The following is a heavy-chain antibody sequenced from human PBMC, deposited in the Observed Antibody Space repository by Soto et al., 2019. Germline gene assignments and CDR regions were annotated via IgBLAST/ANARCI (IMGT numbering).Heavy chain of an antibody. CDR1: GFTFSSYS. J-gene: IGHJ4*02. Sequence: EVQLVESGGGLVKPGGSLRLSCAASGFTFSSYSMNWVRQAPGKGLEWVSSISSSSSYIYYADSVKGRFTISRDNAKNSLYLQMNSLRAEDTAVYYCAMGRGRDTAMLSGYWGQGTLVTVSS. D-gene: IGHD5-18*01. V-gene: IGHV3-21*01. CDR2: ISSSSSYI. CDR3: AMGRGRDTAMLSGY.